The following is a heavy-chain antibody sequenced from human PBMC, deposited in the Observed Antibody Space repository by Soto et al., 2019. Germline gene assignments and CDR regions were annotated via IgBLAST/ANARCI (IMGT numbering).Heavy chain of an antibody. CDR1: GGSISSSSYY. V-gene: IGHV4-39*01. Sequence: SETLSLTCTVSGGSISSSSYYWGWIRQPPGKGLDLIGSIYYSGITYHNPSLKSRVTISVDTSKNQFSLKLSSVTTADTAVYYCARRPLYYGMDVWGQGTTVTVSS. CDR2: IYYSGIT. J-gene: IGHJ6*02. CDR3: ARRPLYYGMDV.